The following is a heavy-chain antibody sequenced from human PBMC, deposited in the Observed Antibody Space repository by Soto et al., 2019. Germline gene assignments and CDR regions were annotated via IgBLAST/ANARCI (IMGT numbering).Heavy chain of an antibody. CDR3: AKDHWGSY. D-gene: IGHD3-16*01. J-gene: IGHJ4*02. CDR2: ISGSGGST. Sequence: EVQLLESGGGLVQPGGSPRLSCAASGITFSTYAMSWVRQAPGKGLEWVSAISGSGGSTYYADSVKGRFTISRDNSKNTLYLQMNSLRAEDTALYYCAKDHWGSYSGLGTLVTVSS. CDR1: GITFSTYA. V-gene: IGHV3-23*01.